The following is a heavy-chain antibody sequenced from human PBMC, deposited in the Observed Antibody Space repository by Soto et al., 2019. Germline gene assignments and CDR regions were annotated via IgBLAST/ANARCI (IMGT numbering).Heavy chain of an antibody. D-gene: IGHD6-13*01. CDR2: SNHSGST. CDR1: GVSFSGYY. CDR3: ARELQYSRLFYGMDV. Sequence: SETLSLTCAVYGVSFSGYYWSWIRQPTGKGLEWIGESNHSGSTYYNPSLKSRVTISVDTSKNQFSLKLSSVTAADTAVYYCARELQYSRLFYGMDVWGQGTTVTVSS. J-gene: IGHJ6*02. V-gene: IGHV4-34*09.